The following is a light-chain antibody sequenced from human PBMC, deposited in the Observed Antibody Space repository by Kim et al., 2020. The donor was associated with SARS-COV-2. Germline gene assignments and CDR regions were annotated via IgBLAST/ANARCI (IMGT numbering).Light chain of an antibody. J-gene: IGKJ2*01. CDR2: GAS. CDR1: QSVSSSY. V-gene: IGKV3-20*01. CDR3: QQYASSAYT. Sequence: EIVLTQSPGTLSLSPGERATLSCRASQSVSSSYLAWYQQKPGQAPRLLIYGASSRATGIPDRFSGSVSGTDFTLTSSTLEPEDFAVFYCQQYASSAYTCGQGTKLDI.